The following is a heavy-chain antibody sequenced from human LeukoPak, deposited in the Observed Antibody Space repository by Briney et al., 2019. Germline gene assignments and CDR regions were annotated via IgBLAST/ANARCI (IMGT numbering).Heavy chain of an antibody. J-gene: IGHJ4*02. V-gene: IGHV1-18*04. Sequence: ASVTVSFMGSGYTFTNYGISGVGQAPGQGGEGMGWISAYNGNTNYAQKLQGRVTMTTDTSTSTAYMELRSLRSDDTAVYYCARVSGGYVVGNYWGQGTLVTVSS. CDR2: ISAYNGNT. CDR3: ARVSGGYVVGNY. CDR1: GYTFTNYG. D-gene: IGHD5-12*01.